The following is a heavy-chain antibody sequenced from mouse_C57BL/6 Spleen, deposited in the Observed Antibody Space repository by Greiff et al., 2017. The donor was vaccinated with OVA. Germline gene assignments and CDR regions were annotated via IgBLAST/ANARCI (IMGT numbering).Heavy chain of an antibody. V-gene: IGHV7-3*01. CDR3: ARYYYGSSYWYFDV. J-gene: IGHJ1*03. CDR1: GFTFTDYY. D-gene: IGHD1-1*01. Sequence: EVKLVESGGGLVQPGGSLSLSCAASGFTFTDYYMSWVRQPPGKALEWLGFIRNKANGYTTEYSASVKGRFTISRDNYQSIIYLQMNALRAEDSATYYCARYYYGSSYWYFDVWGTGTTVTVSS. CDR2: IRNKANGYTT.